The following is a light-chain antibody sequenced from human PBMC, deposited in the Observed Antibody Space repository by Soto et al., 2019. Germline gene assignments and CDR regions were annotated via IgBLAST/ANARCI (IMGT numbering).Light chain of an antibody. CDR2: GAS. CDR3: QQYNSSPQIT. Sequence: EIVLTQSPGTLSLSPGERATLSCRASQSLSTNYLAWYQQKPGQAPRLLIYGASSRATGIPARFSGSGSGTDFTLTIRRLQPEDFAVYHCQQYNSSPQITFGQGTRREIK. CDR1: QSLSTNY. V-gene: IGKV3-20*01. J-gene: IGKJ5*01.